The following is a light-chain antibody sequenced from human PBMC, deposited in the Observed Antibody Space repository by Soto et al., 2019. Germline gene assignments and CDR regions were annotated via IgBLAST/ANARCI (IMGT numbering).Light chain of an antibody. J-gene: IGLJ1*01. Sequence: QSALTQPPSASGTPGQRVTVSCSGSSSNIGSNTVNWYRQLPGTAPKLLIYKSNHRPSGVPDRFSGSKAGTSASLAISGLQSEDEADYYCATWDDSLNGYVFGTGTKVTVL. CDR1: SSNIGSNT. CDR3: ATWDDSLNGYV. CDR2: KSN. V-gene: IGLV1-44*01.